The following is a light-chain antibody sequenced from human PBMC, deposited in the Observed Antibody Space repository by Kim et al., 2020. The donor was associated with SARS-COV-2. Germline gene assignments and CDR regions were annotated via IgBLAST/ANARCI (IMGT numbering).Light chain of an antibody. V-gene: IGKV1-9*01. CDR1: QAVNDY. J-gene: IGKJ4*01. Sequence: DIHLTQSPSFLSASVGDRVTITCRASQAVNDYVAWYQQKPGKAPKLLIYGASNLQSGVPSRFSGRGSGTEFTLTISSLQPEDFATYYSQQPNSYWLTFGGGTKVDIK. CDR3: QQPNSYWLT. CDR2: GAS.